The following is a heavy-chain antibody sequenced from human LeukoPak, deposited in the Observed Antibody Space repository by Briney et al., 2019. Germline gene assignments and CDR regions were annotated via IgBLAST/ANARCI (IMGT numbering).Heavy chain of an antibody. V-gene: IGHV3-30*02. CDR1: GFTFSSYG. CDR3: AKDPTYYYDSSGYYRYAGMDV. Sequence: GGSLRLSCAASGFTFSSYGMHWVRQAPGKGLEWVAFIRYDGSNKYYADSVKGRFTISRDNPKNTLYLQMNSLRAEDTAVYYCAKDPTYYYDSSGYYRYAGMDVWGKGTTVTISS. CDR2: IRYDGSNK. J-gene: IGHJ6*03. D-gene: IGHD3-22*01.